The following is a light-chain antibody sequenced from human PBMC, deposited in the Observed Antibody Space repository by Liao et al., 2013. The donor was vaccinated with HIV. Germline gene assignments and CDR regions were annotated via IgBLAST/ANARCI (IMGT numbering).Light chain of an antibody. CDR1: ALPKQY. J-gene: IGLJ2*01. CDR2: KDS. V-gene: IGLV3-25*02. CDR3: YSAADRV. Sequence: SYELTQPPSVSVSPGQTARITCSGDALPKQYAYWYQQNPGQAPVMVMYKDSERPSGIPERFSGSSSGTTVTLTISGAQVEDEADYYCYSAADRVFGGGTKLTVL.